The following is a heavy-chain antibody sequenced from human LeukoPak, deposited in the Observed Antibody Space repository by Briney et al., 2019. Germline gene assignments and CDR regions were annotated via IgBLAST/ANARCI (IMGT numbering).Heavy chain of an antibody. CDR3: ATSHCSSTSCYASYYYYGMDV. D-gene: IGHD2-2*01. CDR1: GFTFTNAW. Sequence: PGGSLRLSCAASGFTFTNAWMSWVRQAPGKGLEWVGRIKSKTDGGTTDYAAPVKGRFIISRDDSENTLYLQMNSLKTEDTAVYYCATSHCSSTSCYASYYYYGMDVWGQGTTVTVSS. V-gene: IGHV3-15*01. CDR2: IKSKTDGGTT. J-gene: IGHJ6*02.